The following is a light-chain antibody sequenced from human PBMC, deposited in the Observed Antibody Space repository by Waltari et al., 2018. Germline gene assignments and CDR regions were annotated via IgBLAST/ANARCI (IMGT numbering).Light chain of an antibody. CDR2: WAP. CDR1: QSVLYSSNNKNY. CDR3: QQYFRTPPT. J-gene: IGKJ1*01. V-gene: IGKV4-1*01. Sequence: DIVMSQSHDSLAVSPGERTTINCKSSQSVLYSSNNKNYLAWYQQKPGQPPKLLIYWAPTRQSGVPDRFIGSGSATDFTLTITRLQAEDVAVYYCQQYFRTPPTFGQGTKVVIK.